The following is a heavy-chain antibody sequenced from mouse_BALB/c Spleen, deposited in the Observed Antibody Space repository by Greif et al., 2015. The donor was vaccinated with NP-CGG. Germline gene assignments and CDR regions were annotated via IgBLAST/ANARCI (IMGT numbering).Heavy chain of an antibody. J-gene: IGHJ4*01. CDR3: ARLTGYFYYAMDY. CDR1: GYTFTSYW. Sequence: QVQLKESGAELAGPGASVKLSCKASGYTFTSYWMQWVKQRPGQGLEWIGAIYPGDGDTRYTQKFKGKATLTADKSSSTAYMQLSSLASEDSAVYYCARLTGYFYYAMDYWGQGTSVTVSS. CDR2: IYPGDGDT. V-gene: IGHV1-87*01. D-gene: IGHD4-1*01.